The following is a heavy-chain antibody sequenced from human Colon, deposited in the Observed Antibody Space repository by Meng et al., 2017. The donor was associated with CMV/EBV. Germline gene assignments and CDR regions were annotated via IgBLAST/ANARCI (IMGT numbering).Heavy chain of an antibody. D-gene: IGHD1-26*01. Sequence: GGSLRLSCAASGFTFSSYSMNWVRQAPGKGLEWVSSISSSSSYIYYADSVKGRFTISRDNAKNSLYLQMNSLRAEDTAVYYCARDLVRYSGSYFRYYYYYYGMDVWGQGTTVTVSS. CDR2: ISSSSSYI. J-gene: IGHJ6*02. CDR3: ARDLVRYSGSYFRYYYYYYGMDV. CDR1: GFTFSSYS. V-gene: IGHV3-21*04.